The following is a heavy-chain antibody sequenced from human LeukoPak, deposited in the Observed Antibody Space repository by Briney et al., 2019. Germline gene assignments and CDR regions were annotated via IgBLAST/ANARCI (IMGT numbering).Heavy chain of an antibody. V-gene: IGHV3-30*04. D-gene: IGHD2-15*01. CDR3: ARDPALYCTGGSCREYYFDY. J-gene: IGHJ4*02. Sequence: PGRSLRLSCAVSGCTFSNCAMHWVRQAPGKGLEWVALISYDGRNKYYADSVKGRFTVSRDNAKSTLYLQMNSLRGEDTAVYYCARDPALYCTGGSCREYYFDYWGQGALVTVSS. CDR1: GCTFSNCA. CDR2: ISYDGRNK.